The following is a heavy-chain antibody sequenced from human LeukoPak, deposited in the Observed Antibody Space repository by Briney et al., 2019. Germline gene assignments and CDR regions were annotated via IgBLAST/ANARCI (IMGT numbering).Heavy chain of an antibody. CDR2: ISGSGGST. J-gene: IGHJ6*02. CDR1: GFTFSTYA. D-gene: IGHD2-15*01. V-gene: IGHV3-23*01. CDR3: AKVQRDFVVVVAATRDYYYYGMDV. Sequence: PGGSLRLSCEASGFTFSTYAMSWVRQAPGKGLEWVSAISGSGGSTYYADSVKGRFTISRDNSKNTLYLQMNSLRAEDTAVYYCAKVQRDFVVVVAATRDYYYYGMDVWGQGTTVTVSS.